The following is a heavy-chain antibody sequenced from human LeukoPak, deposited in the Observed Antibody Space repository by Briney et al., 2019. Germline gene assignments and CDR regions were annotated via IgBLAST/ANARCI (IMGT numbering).Heavy chain of an antibody. D-gene: IGHD3-10*01. V-gene: IGHV3-7*01. J-gene: IGHJ4*02. CDR2: IKQDGREK. CDR3: ARDGLGESPPFDY. CDR1: GFTFSSYW. Sequence: GGSLRLSCAASGFTFSSYWMSWVRQAPGEGLEWVANIKQDGREKYYVDSVKGRFTISRDNTKNSPYLQMSRLRAEDTAVYYCARDGLGESPPFDYWGQGTLVTVSS.